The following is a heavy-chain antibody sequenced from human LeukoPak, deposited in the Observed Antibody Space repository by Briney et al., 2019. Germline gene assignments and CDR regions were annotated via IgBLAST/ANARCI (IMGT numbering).Heavy chain of an antibody. V-gene: IGHV3-30*04. D-gene: IGHD6-6*01. CDR1: GFTFSSYA. Sequence: GGSLRLSCAASGFTFSSYAMHWVRQAPGKGLEWVAVISYDGSNKYYADSVKGRFTISRDNSKNTLYLQMSSLRAEDTAVYYCASSRREYSSSSALDYWGQGTLVTVSS. CDR2: ISYDGSNK. J-gene: IGHJ4*02. CDR3: ASSRREYSSSSALDY.